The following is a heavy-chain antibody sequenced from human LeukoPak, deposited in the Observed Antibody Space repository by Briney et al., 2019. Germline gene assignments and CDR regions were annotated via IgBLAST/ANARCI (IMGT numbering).Heavy chain of an antibody. D-gene: IGHD3-10*01. J-gene: IGHJ4*02. Sequence: ASVKVSCKASGYTFTSYGISWVRQAPGQGLEWMGWISAYNGNTNYAQKRQGRGTMTTDRSTSTAYMELRSLRSDDTAVYYCARNYYGSGSYYYFDYWGQGTLVTVSS. CDR1: GYTFTSYG. V-gene: IGHV1-18*01. CDR3: ARNYYGSGSYYYFDY. CDR2: ISAYNGNT.